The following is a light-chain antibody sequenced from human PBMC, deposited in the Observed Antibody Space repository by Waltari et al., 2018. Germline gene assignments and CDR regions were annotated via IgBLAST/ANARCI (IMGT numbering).Light chain of an antibody. CDR1: SPNIGAGYD. J-gene: IGLJ2*01. Sequence: QSVLTQPPSVSGAPGQRVTLSCTGHSPNIGAGYDVPVYQPLPGTAPTLLNIGNGNRPSGVPDRFSGSKSGTSASRAITGLQAEDEADYYCQSYDSSLSGPVVFGGGTKLTVL. CDR2: GNG. CDR3: QSYDSSLSGPVV. V-gene: IGLV1-40*01.